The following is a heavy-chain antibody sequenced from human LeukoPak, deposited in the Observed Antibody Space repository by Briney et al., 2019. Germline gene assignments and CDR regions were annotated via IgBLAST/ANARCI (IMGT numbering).Heavy chain of an antibody. J-gene: IGHJ5*02. V-gene: IGHV4-38-2*02. CDR2: IFHRGTT. CDR1: GYSISSAFY. CDR3: ARDGYYGSGSPGWFGP. Sequence: PSETLSLTCTVSGYSISSAFYWGWIRLPPGNGLEWIGSIFHRGTTYYNTSLQSRVNLSMGTSKNQFSLKLSSLTTEDTAIYYCARDGYYGSGSPGWFGPWGQGTLVVVSA. D-gene: IGHD3-10*01.